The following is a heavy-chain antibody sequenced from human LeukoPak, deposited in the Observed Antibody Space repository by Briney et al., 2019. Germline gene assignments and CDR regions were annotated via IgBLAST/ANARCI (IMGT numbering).Heavy chain of an antibody. CDR1: GYIFTSYW. V-gene: IGHV5-51*01. CDR3: ARQRYYSSGSYVDY. J-gene: IGHJ4*02. D-gene: IGHD3-10*01. CDR2: IYPGDSDT. Sequence: GESLTLSCKGSGYIFTSYWIGWVRQMPGKGLEWMGIIYPGDSDTIYSRSFKGQVTFSADKSISTPYLQWSSLKASDTDMYYCARQRYYSSGSYVDYWGQGTLVTVSS.